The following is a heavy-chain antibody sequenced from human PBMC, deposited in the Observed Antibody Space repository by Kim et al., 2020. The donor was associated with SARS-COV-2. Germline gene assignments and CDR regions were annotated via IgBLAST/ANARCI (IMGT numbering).Heavy chain of an antibody. CDR2: INPSGGST. CDR3: ARGRDIVVVPATKYFQH. CDR1: GYTFTSYY. Sequence: ASVKVSCKASGYTFTSYYMHWVRQAPGQGLEWMGIINPSGGSTSYAQKFQGRVTMTRDTSTSTVYMELSSLRSEDTAVYYCARGRDIVVVPATKYFQHWGQGTLVTVSS. D-gene: IGHD2-2*01. V-gene: IGHV1-46*01. J-gene: IGHJ1*01.